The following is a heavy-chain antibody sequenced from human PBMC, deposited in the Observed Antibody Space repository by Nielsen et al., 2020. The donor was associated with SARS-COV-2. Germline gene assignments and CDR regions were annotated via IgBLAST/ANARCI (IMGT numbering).Heavy chain of an antibody. V-gene: IGHV3-33*08. CDR2: IWYDGSNK. CDR3: ARGPGTAAFDP. CDR1: GFTFITYA. Sequence: GGSLRLSCAASGFTFITYAIHWVRQAPGKGLEWVAVIWYDGSNKYYADSVKGRFTISRDNSKNTLYLQMNSLRAEDTAVYYCARGPGTAAFDPWGQGTLVTVSS. J-gene: IGHJ5*02. D-gene: IGHD2-2*01.